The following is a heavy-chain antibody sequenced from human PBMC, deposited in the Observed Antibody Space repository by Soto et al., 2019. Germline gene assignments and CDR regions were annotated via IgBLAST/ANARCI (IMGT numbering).Heavy chain of an antibody. CDR1: VYTFTSYY. V-gene: IGHV1-46*01. Sequence: GASVKVSCKASVYTFTSYYMHWVRQAPGQGLEWMGIINPSGGSTSYAQKFQGRVTMTRDTSTSTVYMELSSLGSEDTAVYYCARASIAAAGVNDYWGQGTLVTVSS. CDR3: ARASIAAAGVNDY. J-gene: IGHJ4*02. CDR2: INPSGGST. D-gene: IGHD6-13*01.